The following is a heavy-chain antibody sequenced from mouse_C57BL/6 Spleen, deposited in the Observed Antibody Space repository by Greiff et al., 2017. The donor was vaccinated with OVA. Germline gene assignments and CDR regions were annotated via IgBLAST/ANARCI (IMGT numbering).Heavy chain of an antibody. V-gene: IGHV1-64*01. CDR1: GYTFTSYW. D-gene: IGHD2-3*01. CDR2: IHPSSGGT. Sequence: QVQLQQPGAELVKPGASVKLSCKASGYTFTSYWMHWVKQRPGQGLEWIGMIHPSSGGTNYNEKFKSKATLTVDKSSSKAYMQLSSLTSEDSAVYYCARGWLLREGYYAMDYWGQGTSVTVSS. J-gene: IGHJ4*01. CDR3: ARGWLLREGYYAMDY.